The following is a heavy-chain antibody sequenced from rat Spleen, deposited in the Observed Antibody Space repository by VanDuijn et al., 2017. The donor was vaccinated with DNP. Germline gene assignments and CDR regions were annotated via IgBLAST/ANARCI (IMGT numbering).Heavy chain of an antibody. CDR3: ARHYYDGSYYFDY. CDR2: ISPGGGNI. CDR1: GFTFNYYW. Sequence: EVHLVESGGGLVQPGRSLKLSCVASGFTFNYYWMAWIRQAPAKGLEWVAAISPGGGNIYYRDSVKGRFTISRDNAKSSLYLQMDSLRSEDTATYYCARHYYDGSYYFDYWGQGVMVTVSS. J-gene: IGHJ2*01. D-gene: IGHD1-12*02. V-gene: IGHV5-25*01.